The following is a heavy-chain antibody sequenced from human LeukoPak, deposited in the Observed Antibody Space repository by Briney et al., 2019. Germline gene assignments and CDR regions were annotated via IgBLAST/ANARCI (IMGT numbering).Heavy chain of an antibody. Sequence: PGRSLRLSCAASGFTFSSYGMRWVRQAPGKGLEWVAVIWYDGSNKYYADSVRGRFTISRDNSKNTVYLQMNSLRAEDTAVYYCARVSPEIVVVTGTGAPNYWGQGTLVTVSS. CDR1: GFTFSSYG. D-gene: IGHD2-21*02. CDR3: ARVSPEIVVVTGTGAPNY. CDR2: IWYDGSNK. V-gene: IGHV3-33*01. J-gene: IGHJ4*02.